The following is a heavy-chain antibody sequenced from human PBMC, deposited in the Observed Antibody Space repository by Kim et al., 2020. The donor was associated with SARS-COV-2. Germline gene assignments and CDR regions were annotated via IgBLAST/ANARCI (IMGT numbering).Heavy chain of an antibody. D-gene: IGHD2-15*01. CDR2: ISSSSSYI. CDR1: GFTFSSYS. Sequence: GGSLRLSCAASGFTFSSYSMNWVRQAPGKGLEWVSSISSSSSYIYYADSVKGRFTISRDNAKNSLYLQMNSLRAEDTAVYYCARGLYCSGGSCYEDYWGQGTLVTVFS. CDR3: ARGLYCSGGSCYEDY. J-gene: IGHJ4*02. V-gene: IGHV3-21*01.